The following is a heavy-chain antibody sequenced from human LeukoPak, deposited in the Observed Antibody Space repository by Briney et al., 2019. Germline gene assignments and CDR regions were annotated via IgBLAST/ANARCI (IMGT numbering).Heavy chain of an antibody. J-gene: IGHJ4*02. V-gene: IGHV4-61*02. Sequence: SETLSLTCTVSGGSISSGSYYWSWIRQPAGKGLEWIGRIYTSGSTNYNPSLKSRVTISVDTSKNQFSLKLSSVTAADTAVYYCARSVGYCSGGSCDEGYWGQGTLVTVSS. CDR2: IYTSGST. CDR1: GGSISSGSYY. D-gene: IGHD2-15*01. CDR3: ARSVGYCSGGSCDEGY.